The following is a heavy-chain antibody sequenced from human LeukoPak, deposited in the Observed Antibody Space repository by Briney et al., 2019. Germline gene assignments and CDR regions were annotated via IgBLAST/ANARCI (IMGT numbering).Heavy chain of an antibody. CDR3: ARVGSSTSSHRGYYYYYYGMDV. D-gene: IGHD2-2*01. CDR2: MNHSGST. CDR1: GGSFSGYY. Sequence: PSETLSLTCAVYGGSFSGYYWSWIRQPPGKGLEWIGEMNHSGSTNYNPSLKSRVTISVDTSKNQFSLKLSSVTAADTAVYYCARVGSSTSSHRGYYYYYYGMDVWGQGTTVTVSS. V-gene: IGHV4-34*01. J-gene: IGHJ6*02.